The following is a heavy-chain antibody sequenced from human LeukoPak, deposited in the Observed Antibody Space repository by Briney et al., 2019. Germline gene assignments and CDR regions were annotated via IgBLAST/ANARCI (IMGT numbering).Heavy chain of an antibody. V-gene: IGHV3-11*04. D-gene: IGHD3-3*01. CDR1: GFTFSDYY. CDR2: ISSSGSAE. Sequence: GGSLRLSCAASGFTFSDYYMSWMRQAPGKGLEWVSFISSSGSAEYYADSVKGRFTISGDNAKNLLYLQMSSLTAEDTAVYYCARDERYYDFWSGRDWGQGTLVTVSS. CDR3: ARDERYYDFWSGRD. J-gene: IGHJ4*02.